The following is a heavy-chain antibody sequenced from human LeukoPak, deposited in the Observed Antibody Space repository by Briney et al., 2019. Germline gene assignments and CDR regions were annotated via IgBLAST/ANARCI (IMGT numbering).Heavy chain of an antibody. Sequence: NPSETLSLTCTVSGGSISSYYWSWIRQPPGKGLEWIGYIYYSGSTNYNPSLKSRVTISVDTSKNQFSLKLSSVTAADTAVYYCARDERSSSWYLRPEYFQHWGQGTLVTVSS. J-gene: IGHJ1*01. CDR3: ARDERSSSWYLRPEYFQH. CDR1: GGSISSYY. D-gene: IGHD6-13*01. CDR2: IYYSGST. V-gene: IGHV4-59*01.